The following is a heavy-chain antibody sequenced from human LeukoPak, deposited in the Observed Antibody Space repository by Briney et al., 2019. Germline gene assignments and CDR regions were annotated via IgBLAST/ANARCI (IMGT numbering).Heavy chain of an antibody. CDR1: GYSFTSYW. J-gene: IGHJ2*01. V-gene: IGHV5-51*01. CDR3: ARHGREDWYLDL. CDR2: IFPGDSDT. Sequence: GESLKISGQCSGYSFTSYWIAGVRQMPAKGMEWMGIIFPGDSDTSYSPSFQGQVTISADKSISTAYLQWSSLKASHASMYYCARHGREDWYLDLWGRGTLVTVSS. D-gene: IGHD5-24*01.